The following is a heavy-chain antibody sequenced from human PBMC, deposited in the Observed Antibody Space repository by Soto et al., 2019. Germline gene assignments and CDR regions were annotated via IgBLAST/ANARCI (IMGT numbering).Heavy chain of an antibody. V-gene: IGHV4-30-2*01. J-gene: IGHJ6*02. Sequence: QLQLQESGSGLVKPSQTLSLTYTVSGGSINSGGDSWILIQQPPGKGLEWIGYIYHTGNTFYNPSLQSRVTISVDQSKNQFSLSLGSVTAADTAMYYCARVERTLSTPFAYGMDVWGQGTTVTVSS. CDR1: GGSINSGGDS. D-gene: IGHD2-2*01. CDR2: IYHTGNT. CDR3: ARVERTLSTPFAYGMDV.